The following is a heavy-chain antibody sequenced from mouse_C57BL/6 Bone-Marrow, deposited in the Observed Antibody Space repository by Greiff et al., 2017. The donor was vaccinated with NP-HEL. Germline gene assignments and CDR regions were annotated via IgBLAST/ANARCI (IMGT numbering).Heavy chain of an antibody. CDR3: ARSLTGTEGYYFDY. V-gene: IGHV1-18*01. J-gene: IGHJ2*01. D-gene: IGHD4-1*01. CDR2: INPNNVGT. Sequence: VHVKQSGPELVKPGASVKIPCKASGYTFTDYNMDWVKQSHGKSLEWIGDINPNNVGTIYNQKFKGKATLTVDKSSSTAYMELRSLTSEDTAVYYCARSLTGTEGYYFDYWGQGTTLTVSS. CDR1: GYTFTDYN.